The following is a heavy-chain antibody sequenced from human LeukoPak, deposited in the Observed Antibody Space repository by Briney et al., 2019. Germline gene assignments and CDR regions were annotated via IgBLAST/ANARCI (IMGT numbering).Heavy chain of an antibody. CDR2: IYWNDVK. CDR1: RFSLSTSGVG. V-gene: IGHV2-5*01. D-gene: IGHD6-13*01. Sequence: SGPTLVNPTQTLTLTCTFSRFSLSTSGVGVGWIRQPPGKALEWLALIYWNDVKRYSPSLKSRLTITKDTSKNQVVLTMTNMDPVDTATYYCAHRRRAAAGTNWFDPWGQGTLVTVSS. J-gene: IGHJ5*02. CDR3: AHRRRAAAGTNWFDP.